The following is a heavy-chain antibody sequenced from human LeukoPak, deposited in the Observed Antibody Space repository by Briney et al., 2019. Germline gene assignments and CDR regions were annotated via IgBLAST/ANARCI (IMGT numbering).Heavy chain of an antibody. CDR3: ASTPTYDILTGYYLGY. V-gene: IGHV4-59*11. D-gene: IGHD3-9*01. Sequence: SGTLSLTCTDSGGSISSHYWSWIRRPPGKGLEWIGYIYYSGSTNYNPSLKSRVTISVDTSKNQFSLKLSSVTAADTAVYYCASTPTYDILTGYYLGYWGQGTLVTVSS. J-gene: IGHJ4*02. CDR2: IYYSGST. CDR1: GGSISSHY.